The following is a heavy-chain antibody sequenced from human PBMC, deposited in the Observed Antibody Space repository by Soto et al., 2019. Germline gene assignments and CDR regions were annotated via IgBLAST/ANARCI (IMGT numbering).Heavy chain of an antibody. CDR3: ARGYSSSSWFDP. V-gene: IGHV4-59*01. D-gene: IGHD6-13*01. CDR1: GASISSYY. J-gene: IGHJ5*02. CDR2: IYDSGST. Sequence: SETLSLTCTVCGASISSYYWSWIRQPPGKGLELIGYIYDSGSTHYNPSLKSRVTISVDTPKNQFSLKLSSVTAADTAVYYCARGYSSSSWFDPWGQGTLLTVS.